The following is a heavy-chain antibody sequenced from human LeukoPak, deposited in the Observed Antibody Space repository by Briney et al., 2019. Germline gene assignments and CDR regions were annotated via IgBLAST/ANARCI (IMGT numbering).Heavy chain of an antibody. D-gene: IGHD3-10*01. V-gene: IGHV1-24*01. CDR3: ATFLVRGVIMNALDY. CDR1: GYTLTELS. J-gene: IGHJ4*02. CDR2: FDPEDGET. Sequence: ASVKVSCKVSGYTLTELSMHWVRQAPGKGLEWMGGFDPEDGETIYAQKFQGRVTMTEDTSTDTAYMELSSLRSEDTAVYYCATFLVRGVIMNALDYWGQGTLVTVSS.